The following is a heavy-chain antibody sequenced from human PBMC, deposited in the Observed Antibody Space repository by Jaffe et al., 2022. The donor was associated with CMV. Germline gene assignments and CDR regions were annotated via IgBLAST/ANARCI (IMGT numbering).Heavy chain of an antibody. CDR2: INHSGST. CDR1: GGSFSGYY. J-gene: IGHJ5*02. Sequence: QVQLQQWGAGLLKPSETLSLTCAVYGGSFSGYYWSWIRQPPGKGLEWIGEINHSGSTNYNPSLKSRVTISVDTSKNQFSLKLSSVTAADTAVYYCARAHDFWSGYYWGWFDPWGQGTLVTVSS. CDR3: ARAHDFWSGYYWGWFDP. D-gene: IGHD3-3*01. V-gene: IGHV4-34*01.